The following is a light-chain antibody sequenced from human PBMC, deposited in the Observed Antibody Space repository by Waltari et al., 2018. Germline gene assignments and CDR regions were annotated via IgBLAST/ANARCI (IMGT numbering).Light chain of an antibody. CDR3: CSYAGRYTSVV. CDR2: DVT. Sequence: QSALTQPRSVSGSPGQSVAFSCTGTSSDVGGYNYVCWYQQHPGKAPKRMIFDVTKRPSGVPDRFAGSKSGSTASLTISGLQAEDEADYYCCSYAGRYTSVVFGGGTKLTVL. J-gene: IGLJ2*01. V-gene: IGLV2-11*01. CDR1: SSDVGGYNY.